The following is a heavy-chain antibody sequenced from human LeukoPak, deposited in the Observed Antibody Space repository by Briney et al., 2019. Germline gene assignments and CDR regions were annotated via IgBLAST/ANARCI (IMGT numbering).Heavy chain of an antibody. D-gene: IGHD1-7*01. V-gene: IGHV4-31*03. Sequence: TLSLTCTVSGGSIRGADFYWSWIRQHPGEGLEWIGYIYYSGSTYYNPSLKSRITISVDTSKNLFSLKLTSVTAADTAVYYCARMELRRGLRWFDPWGQGTLVTVSS. CDR1: GGSIRGADFY. J-gene: IGHJ5*02. CDR3: ARMELRRGLRWFDP. CDR2: IYYSGST.